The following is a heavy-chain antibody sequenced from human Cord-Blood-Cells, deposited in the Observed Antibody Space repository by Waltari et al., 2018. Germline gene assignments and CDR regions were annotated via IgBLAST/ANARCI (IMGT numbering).Heavy chain of an antibody. CDR2: ISYDGSNK. CDR1: GFTFSSYA. CDR3: ARDLPLAPSRQAAAALFDY. Sequence: QVQLLESGGGVVQPGRSWRLSCAASGFTFSSYAMHWVRQAPGKGLGWVAVISYDGSNKYYADSVKGRFTISRDNSKNTLYLQMNSLRAEDTAVYYCARDLPLAPSRQAAAALFDYWGQGTLVTVSS. D-gene: IGHD6-13*01. V-gene: IGHV3-30-3*01. J-gene: IGHJ4*02.